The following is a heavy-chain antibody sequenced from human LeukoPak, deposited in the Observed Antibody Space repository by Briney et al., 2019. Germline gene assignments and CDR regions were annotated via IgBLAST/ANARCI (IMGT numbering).Heavy chain of an antibody. CDR1: GFTFSSYS. Sequence: GGSLRLSCAASGFTFSSYSMNWVRQAPGKGLEWVSSISSSSSYIYYADSVKGRFTISRDNAKNSLYLQMNSLRAEDTAVYYCARDRYSSSWYQPNWFDPWGQGTLVTVSS. V-gene: IGHV3-21*01. CDR2: ISSSSSYI. J-gene: IGHJ5*02. D-gene: IGHD6-13*01. CDR3: ARDRYSSSWYQPNWFDP.